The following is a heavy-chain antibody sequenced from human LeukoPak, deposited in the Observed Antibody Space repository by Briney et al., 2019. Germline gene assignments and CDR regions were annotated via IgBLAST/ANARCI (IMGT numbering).Heavy chain of an antibody. J-gene: IGHJ4*02. CDR3: ARDRRRIAVAGIGGGYFDY. D-gene: IGHD6-19*01. CDR2: IYYSGST. Sequence: KASETLSLTCTVSGGSISSSSYYWSWIRQPPGKGLEWIGYIYYSGSTNYNPSLKSRVTISVDTSKNQFSLKLSSVTAADTAVYYCARDRRRIAVAGIGGGYFDYWGQGTLVTVSS. CDR1: GGSISSSSYY. V-gene: IGHV4-61*01.